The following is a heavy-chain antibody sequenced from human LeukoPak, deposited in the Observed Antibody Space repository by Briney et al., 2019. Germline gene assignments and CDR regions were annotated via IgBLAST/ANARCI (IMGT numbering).Heavy chain of an antibody. Sequence: GGSLRLSCAASGFTFSSYSMNWVRQAPGKGLEWVSSISSSSSYIYYADSVKGRFTISRDNAKNSLYLQMNSLRAEDTAVYYCAREGVIDGDYALNAFDIWGQGTMVTVSS. CDR1: GFTFSSYS. J-gene: IGHJ3*02. CDR3: AREGVIDGDYALNAFDI. V-gene: IGHV3-21*01. D-gene: IGHD4-17*01. CDR2: ISSSSSYI.